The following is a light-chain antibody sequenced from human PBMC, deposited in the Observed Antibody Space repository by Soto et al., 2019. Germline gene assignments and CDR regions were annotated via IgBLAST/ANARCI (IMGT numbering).Light chain of an antibody. CDR2: AAS. CDR1: QSISSY. CDR3: QQSYSTPRT. V-gene: IGKV1-39*01. Sequence: DIQMTQSPSSLSPSVGDRVTITCRARQSISSYLNWYQQKPGKAPKLLIYAASSLQSGVPSRFSGSGSGTEFTLTISSLQSEDFATYYCQQSYSTPRTFGQGTKVDIK. J-gene: IGKJ1*01.